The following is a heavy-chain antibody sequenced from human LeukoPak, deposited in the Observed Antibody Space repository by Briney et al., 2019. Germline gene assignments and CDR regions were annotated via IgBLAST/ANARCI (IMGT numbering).Heavy chain of an antibody. Sequence: GGSLRLSCAASGFTFDDYAMHWVRQAPGKGLEWVSGISWNSGSIGYADSVKGRFTISRDNAKNSLYLQMNSLGAEDTALYYCAKDIFAGTDPRSSWYSTFDYWGQGTLVTVSS. CDR1: GFTFDDYA. CDR3: AKDIFAGTDPRSSWYSTFDY. CDR2: ISWNSGSI. D-gene: IGHD6-13*01. J-gene: IGHJ4*02. V-gene: IGHV3-9*01.